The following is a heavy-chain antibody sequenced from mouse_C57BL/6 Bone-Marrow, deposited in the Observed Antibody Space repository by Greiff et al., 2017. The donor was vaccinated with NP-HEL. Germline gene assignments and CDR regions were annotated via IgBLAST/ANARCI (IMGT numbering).Heavy chain of an antibody. J-gene: IGHJ3*01. CDR3: AIYYSNYEFAY. CDR2: IWWDDDK. D-gene: IGHD2-5*01. CDR1: GFSLRPFGLG. V-gene: IGHV8-8*01. Sequence: QVTLKVCGPGILQPSQTLSLTCSFSGFSLRPFGLGVGWLRQSSGKGLEWLAHIWWDDDKSYNPALKSRLTISKDTSKNQVFLKIANVDTADTATYYCAIYYSNYEFAYWGQGTLVTVSA.